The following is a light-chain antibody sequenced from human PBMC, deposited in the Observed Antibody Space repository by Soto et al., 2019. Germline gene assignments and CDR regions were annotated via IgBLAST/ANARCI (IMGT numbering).Light chain of an antibody. CDR3: QQYDNWSGT. J-gene: IGKJ1*01. CDR2: GAS. Sequence: EIVMTQSPATLSVSPGEGATLSCRASQSVRSNLAWYQQRRGQAPRLLIYGASTRATDIPARFSGSGSGTDFTLTISSLQSEDFAVYYCQQYDNWSGTFGQGTKVEIK. CDR1: QSVRSN. V-gene: IGKV3D-15*01.